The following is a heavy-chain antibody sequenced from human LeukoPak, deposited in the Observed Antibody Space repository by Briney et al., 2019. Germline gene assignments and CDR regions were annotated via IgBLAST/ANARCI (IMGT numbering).Heavy chain of an antibody. V-gene: IGHV1-69*01. J-gene: IGHJ4*02. CDR1: GGTFSSYA. CDR3: ARFYYDILTGYYPY. D-gene: IGHD3-9*01. CDR2: IIPIFGTA. Sequence: SVKVSCKASGGTFSSYAISWVRQAPGQGLEWMGGIIPIFGTANYAQKFQGRVTITADESTSTAYMELSSPRSEDTAVYYCARFYYDILTGYYPYWGQGTLVTVSS.